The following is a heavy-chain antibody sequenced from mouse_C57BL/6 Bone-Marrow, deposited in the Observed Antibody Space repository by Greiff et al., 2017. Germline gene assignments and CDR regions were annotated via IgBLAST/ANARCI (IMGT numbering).Heavy chain of an antibody. CDR2: ISSGSSTI. D-gene: IGHD1-2*01. CDR1: GFTFSDYG. Sequence: DVMLVESGGGLVKPGGSLKLSCAASGFTFSDYGMHWVRQAPEKGLEWVAYISSGSSTIYYADTVKGRFTISRDNAKNTLFLQMTSLRSEDTAMYYCARLGATAPDYWGQGTTLTVSS. CDR3: ARLGATAPDY. V-gene: IGHV5-17*01. J-gene: IGHJ2*01.